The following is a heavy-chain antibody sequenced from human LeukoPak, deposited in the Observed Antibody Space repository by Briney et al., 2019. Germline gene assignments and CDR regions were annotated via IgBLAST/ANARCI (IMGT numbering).Heavy chain of an antibody. CDR3: ARGGGITMVRGVPPAYYYGMDV. J-gene: IGHJ6*02. V-gene: IGHV4-34*01. CDR2: INHSGSA. CDR1: GGSFSGYY. D-gene: IGHD3-10*01. Sequence: SETLSLTCAVYGGSFSGYYWSWIRQPPGKGLEWIGEINHSGSANYNPSLKSRVTISVDTSENQFSLKLSSVTAADTAVYYCARGGGITMVRGVPPAYYYGMDVWGQGTTVTVSS.